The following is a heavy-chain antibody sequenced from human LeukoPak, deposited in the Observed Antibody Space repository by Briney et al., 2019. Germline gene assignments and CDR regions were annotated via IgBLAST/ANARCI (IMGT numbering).Heavy chain of an antibody. J-gene: IGHJ1*01. CDR3: ARQGIAVAGTSAEYFQH. CDR1: GYSFTSYW. CDR2: IYPGDSDT. V-gene: IGHV5-51*01. Sequence: RGESLKISCKGSGYSFTSYWIGWVRQMPGKGLEWMGIIYPGDSDTRYSPSFQGQVTISADKSISTAYLQWSSLKASDTAMYYCARQGIAVAGTSAEYFQHWGQGTLVTVSS. D-gene: IGHD6-19*01.